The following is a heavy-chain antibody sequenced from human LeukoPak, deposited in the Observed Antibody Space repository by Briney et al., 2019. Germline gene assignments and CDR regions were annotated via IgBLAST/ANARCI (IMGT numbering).Heavy chain of an antibody. CDR3: ANLHGYSGYDDP. J-gene: IGHJ5*02. CDR2: ISGSGGST. CDR1: GGSFSGYY. Sequence: ETLSLTCAVYGGSFSGYYWSWIRQAPGKGLEWVSAISGSGGSTYYADSVKGRFTISRDNSKNTLYLQMNSLRAEDTAVYYCANLHGYSGYDDPWGQGTLVTVSS. D-gene: IGHD5-12*01. V-gene: IGHV3-23*01.